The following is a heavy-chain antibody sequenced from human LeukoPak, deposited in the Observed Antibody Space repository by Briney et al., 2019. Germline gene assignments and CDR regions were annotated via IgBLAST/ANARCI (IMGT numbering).Heavy chain of an antibody. CDR3: ARESVAVDIVVVVAAYAMDV. D-gene: IGHD2-15*01. Sequence: SGKVSCNAAEGTVISYAVRWGRRAAGQGVEWRGGSISIFGTANYAQKFQGRVTITADESPSTAYMDLTSLRSEDTAVYYCARESVAVDIVVVVAAYAMDVWGKGTTVTVSS. CDR2: SISIFGTA. CDR1: EGTVISYA. J-gene: IGHJ6*04. V-gene: IGHV1-69*01.